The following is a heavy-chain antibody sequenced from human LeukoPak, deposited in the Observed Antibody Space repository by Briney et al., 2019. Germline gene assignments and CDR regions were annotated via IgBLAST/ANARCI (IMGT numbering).Heavy chain of an antibody. V-gene: IGHV1-69*06. D-gene: IGHD3-10*01. Sequence: ASVKVSCKASGGTFSSYAISWVRQAPGQGPEWMGGIIPIFGTANDAQKFPGRVTITADKSTSTAYMELSSLRSEDTAVYYCAGGTYNYGSGSYYRKRYYYYGMDVWGKGTTVTVSS. CDR2: IIPIFGTA. CDR3: AGGTYNYGSGSYYRKRYYYYGMDV. J-gene: IGHJ6*04. CDR1: GGTFSSYA.